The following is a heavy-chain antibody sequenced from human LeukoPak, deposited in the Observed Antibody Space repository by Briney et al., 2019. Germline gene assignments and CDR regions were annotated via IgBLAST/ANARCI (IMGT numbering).Heavy chain of an antibody. CDR1: GFTFSSYW. J-gene: IGHJ4*01. CDR2: IKSDGSST. Sequence: GGSLRLSCAASGFTFSSYWMHWVRQAPGKGLVWVSRIKSDGSSTTYADAVKGRFSISRDNGKSTLYLQMNSLRVEDTAVYYCARGPGSTGGAYVGDYWGHGTLVTVSS. V-gene: IGHV3-74*01. D-gene: IGHD4-23*01. CDR3: ARGPGSTGGAYVGDY.